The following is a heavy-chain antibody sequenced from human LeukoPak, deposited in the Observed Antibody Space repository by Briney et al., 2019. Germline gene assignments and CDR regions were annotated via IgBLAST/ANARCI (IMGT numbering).Heavy chain of an antibody. CDR2: ISYDGSNK. V-gene: IGHV3-30-3*01. CDR1: GFTFSSYA. CDR3: ANGWYSYYDSSGYDDY. J-gene: IGHJ4*02. Sequence: GGSLRLSCAASGFTFSSYAMHWVRQAPGKGLEWVAVISYDGSNKYYADSVKGRFTIFRDNSKNTLYLQMNSLRAEDTAVYYCANGWYSYYDSSGYDDYWGQGTLVTVSS. D-gene: IGHD3-22*01.